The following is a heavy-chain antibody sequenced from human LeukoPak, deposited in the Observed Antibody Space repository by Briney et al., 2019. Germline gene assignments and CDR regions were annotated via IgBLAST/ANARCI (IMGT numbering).Heavy chain of an antibody. CDR3: ARDRIGYLDAFDI. D-gene: IGHD3-22*01. V-gene: IGHV3-23*01. J-gene: IGHJ3*02. CDR2: ISGSGGSA. CDR1: GFTFSSYA. Sequence: GGSLRLSCAASGFTFSSYAMSWVRQAPGKGLEWVSVISGSGGSAYYADSVKGRFTISRDNSKNTLYLQMNSLRAEDTAVYYCARDRIGYLDAFDIWGQGTMVTVSS.